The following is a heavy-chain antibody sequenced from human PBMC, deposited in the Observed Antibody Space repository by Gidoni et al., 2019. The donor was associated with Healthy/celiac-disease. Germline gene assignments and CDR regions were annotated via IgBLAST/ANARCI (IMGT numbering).Heavy chain of an antibody. V-gene: IGHV1-69*01. D-gene: IGHD2-2*01. CDR1: GGPFSRYA. CDR2: IIPIFGTA. J-gene: IGHJ6*02. Sequence: HVQLVQSGAEVKKPGSSVKVSCKASGGPFSRYALSWVRQAPGQGLEWMGGIIPIFGTANYAQKFQGRVTITADESTSTAYMELSSLRSEDTAVYYCARVLVPAASYYGMDVWGQGTTVTVSS. CDR3: ARVLVPAASYYGMDV.